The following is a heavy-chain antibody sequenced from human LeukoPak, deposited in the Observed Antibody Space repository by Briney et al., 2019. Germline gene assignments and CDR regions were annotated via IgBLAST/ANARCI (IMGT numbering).Heavy chain of an antibody. V-gene: IGHV1-18*01. CDR1: GYTFTSYG. J-gene: IGHJ5*02. D-gene: IGHD6-19*01. Sequence: ASVKVSCKASGYTFTSYGISWVRQAPGQGLEWMGWISAYNGNTNYAQKLQGRVTMTTDTSTSTAYMELRSLRSDDTAVYYCARDILIGSSGWYWSFVDQEYWFDPWGQGTLVTVSS. CDR3: ARDILIGSSGWYWSFVDQEYWFDP. CDR2: ISAYNGNT.